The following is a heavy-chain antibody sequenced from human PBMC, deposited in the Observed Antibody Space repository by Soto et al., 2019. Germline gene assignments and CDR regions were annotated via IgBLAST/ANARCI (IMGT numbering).Heavy chain of an antibody. CDR2: IIPISDTT. CDR3: ARSQGSSTSLEIYYYYYYGMDV. Sequence: QVQLVQSGAEVKKPGSSVKVSCKASGGTFSSYAISWVRQAPGQGLEWMGGIIPISDTTNYAQKFPGRVTITADESTSTAYMEVSSLRSEDTAVYYCARSQGSSTSLEIYYYYYYGMDVWGQGTTVTVSS. CDR1: GGTFSSYA. D-gene: IGHD2-2*01. V-gene: IGHV1-69*01. J-gene: IGHJ6*02.